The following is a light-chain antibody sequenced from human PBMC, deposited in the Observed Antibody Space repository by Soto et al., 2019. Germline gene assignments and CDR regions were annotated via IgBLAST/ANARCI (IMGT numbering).Light chain of an antibody. J-gene: IGLJ1*01. Sequence: QSVLTQPPSVSGAPGQRVTISCTGTSSNIGARDVYWYQLPGAAPKLLMYGNSNRPSGVPDRFSGSKSGTSASLAITGLQAEDEADYYCQSYDTSLRVYVFGTGTKLTVL. CDR1: SSNIGARD. V-gene: IGLV1-40*01. CDR3: QSYDTSLRVYV. CDR2: GNS.